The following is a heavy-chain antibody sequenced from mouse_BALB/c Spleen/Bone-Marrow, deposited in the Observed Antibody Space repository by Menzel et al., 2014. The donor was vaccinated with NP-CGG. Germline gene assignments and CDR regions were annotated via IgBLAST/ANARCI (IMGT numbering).Heavy chain of an antibody. CDR3: ASPIYYGNYEGFAY. CDR2: ISTYSGNT. Sequence: VKLQEYGPELVRPGVSMKISCKGSGYTFTDYAMHWVKQSHAKSLEWIGVISTYSGNTNYNQKFKGKATMTVDKSSSTAYLELARLTSEDSAIYYCASPIYYGNYEGFAYWGQGTLVTVSA. J-gene: IGHJ3*01. CDR1: GYTFTDYA. V-gene: IGHV1-67*01. D-gene: IGHD2-1*01.